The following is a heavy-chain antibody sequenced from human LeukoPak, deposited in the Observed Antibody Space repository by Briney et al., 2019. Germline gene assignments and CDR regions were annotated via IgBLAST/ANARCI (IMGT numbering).Heavy chain of an antibody. Sequence: SATLSLTCTVAGGSISSSSYYWGWIRQPPGKGLEWIGSIYYSGSTYYNPSLKSRVTISVDTSKNQFSLKLSSVTAADTAVYYCARPVPAGKAHLPFYYWDQGTLVTVSS. CDR3: ARPVPAGKAHLPFYY. V-gene: IGHV4-39*01. J-gene: IGHJ4*02. D-gene: IGHD6-13*01. CDR2: IYYSGST. CDR1: GGSISSSSYY.